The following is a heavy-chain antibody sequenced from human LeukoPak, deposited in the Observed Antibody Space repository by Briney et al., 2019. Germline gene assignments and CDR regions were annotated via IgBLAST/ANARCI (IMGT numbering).Heavy chain of an antibody. CDR3: ARVIGGGIPN. CDR1: GGSISTYY. D-gene: IGHD3-16*01. V-gene: IGHV4-59*12. CDR2: INYSGST. J-gene: IGHJ4*02. Sequence: SETLSLTCTVSGGSISTYYWSWIRQPPGKGLEWIGYINYSGSTNYNPSLKSRVTISVDTSKNQFSLKLTSVTAADTAVYYCARVIGGGIPNWGQGTLVTVSS.